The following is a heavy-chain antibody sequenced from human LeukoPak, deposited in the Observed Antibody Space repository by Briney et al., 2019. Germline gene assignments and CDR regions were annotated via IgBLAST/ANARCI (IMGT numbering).Heavy chain of an antibody. D-gene: IGHD6-6*01. CDR2: INGDGSNT. V-gene: IGHV3-74*03. CDR3: LVRDYYYYYGMDV. CDR1: GFTFSSHW. J-gene: IGHJ6*02. Sequence: PGGSLRLSCAASGFTFSSHWMHWVRQAPGKGLVWVSRINGDGSNTTYADSVKGRFTISRDNAKNSLYLQMNSLRAEDTAVYYCLVRDYYYYYGMDVWGQGTLVTVSS.